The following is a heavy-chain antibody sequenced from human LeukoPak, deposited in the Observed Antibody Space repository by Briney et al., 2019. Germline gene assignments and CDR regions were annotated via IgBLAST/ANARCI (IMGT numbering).Heavy chain of an antibody. CDR3: ARVVWGEPGGALDAFDI. CDR1: GGSISSYY. CDR2: IYYSGST. J-gene: IGHJ3*02. D-gene: IGHD3-16*01. Sequence: SETLSLTCTVSGGSISSYYWSWIRQPPGKGLEWIGYIYYSGSTNYNPSLKSRVTISVDTSKNQFSLKLSSVTAADTAVYYCARVVWGEPGGALDAFDIWGQGTMVTVSS. V-gene: IGHV4-59*01.